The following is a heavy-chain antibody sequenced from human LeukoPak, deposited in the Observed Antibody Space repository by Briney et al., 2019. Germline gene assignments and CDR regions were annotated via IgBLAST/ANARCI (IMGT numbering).Heavy chain of an antibody. CDR1: GFSFGSYW. V-gene: IGHV3-7*03. CDR3: ARPGYYDSSGADAFDI. D-gene: IGHD3-22*01. J-gene: IGHJ3*02. CDR2: IKQDESEK. Sequence: HSGGSLRLSCATSGFSFGSYWMSWVRQAPGKGLEWVANIKQDESEKYYVDSVKGRFTISRDNSKNTLYLQMNSLRAEDTAVYYCARPGYYDSSGADAFDIWGQGTMVTVSS.